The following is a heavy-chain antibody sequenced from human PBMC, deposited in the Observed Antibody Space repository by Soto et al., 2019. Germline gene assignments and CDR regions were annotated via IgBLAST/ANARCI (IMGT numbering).Heavy chain of an antibody. CDR2: ITISGNYI. Sequence: GGSLRLSCAASGFAFQTYTMEWLRQPPGKGLEWVSSITISGNYIYYADSVKGRFTISRDNGRNSVYLQMNSLRAEDTAVYYCAKVGVLRTNFRWFDLWGQGTLVTV. J-gene: IGHJ5*02. D-gene: IGHD2-8*01. V-gene: IGHV3-21*01. CDR1: GFAFQTYT. CDR3: AKVGVLRTNFRWFDL.